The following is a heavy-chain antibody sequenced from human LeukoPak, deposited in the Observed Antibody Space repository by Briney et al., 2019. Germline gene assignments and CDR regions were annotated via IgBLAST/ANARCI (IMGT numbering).Heavy chain of an antibody. Sequence: GESLQISCKGSGYSFTSYWIGWVRQMPGKGLEWMGIIYPGDSDTRYSPSFQGQVTISADKSISTAYLQWSSLKASDTAMYYCARGVKRGYSYGQNYFDYWGQGTLVTVSS. J-gene: IGHJ4*02. CDR3: ARGVKRGYSYGQNYFDY. CDR2: IYPGDSDT. V-gene: IGHV5-51*01. D-gene: IGHD5-18*01. CDR1: GYSFTSYW.